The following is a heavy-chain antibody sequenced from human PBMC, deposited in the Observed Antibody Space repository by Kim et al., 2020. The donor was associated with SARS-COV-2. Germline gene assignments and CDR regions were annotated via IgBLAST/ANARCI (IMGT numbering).Heavy chain of an antibody. CDR3: ARDDSSGLDY. D-gene: IGHD6-19*01. J-gene: IGHJ4*02. Sequence: STNYNPSLKSRVTISVDTSKHQFSLKLSSVTAADTAVYYCARDDSSGLDYWGQGTLVTVSS. V-gene: IGHV4-59*01. CDR2: ST.